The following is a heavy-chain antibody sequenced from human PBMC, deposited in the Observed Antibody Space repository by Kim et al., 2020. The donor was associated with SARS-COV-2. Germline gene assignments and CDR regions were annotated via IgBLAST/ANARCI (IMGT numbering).Heavy chain of an antibody. D-gene: IGHD3-22*01. J-gene: IGHJ6*02. V-gene: IGHV1-46*01. CDR1: GYTFTSYY. CDR2: INPSGGST. CDR3: ARDLTAHYYDSSGPSLFYYGMDV. Sequence: ASVKVSCKASGYTFTSYYMHWVRQAPGQGLEWMGIINPSGGSTSYAQKFQGRVTMTRDTSTSTVYMELSSLRSEDTAVYYCARDLTAHYYDSSGPSLFYYGMDVWGQGTTVTVSS.